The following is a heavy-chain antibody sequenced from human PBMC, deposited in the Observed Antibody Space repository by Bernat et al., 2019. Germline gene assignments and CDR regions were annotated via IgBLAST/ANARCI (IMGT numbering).Heavy chain of an antibody. J-gene: IGHJ4*02. CDR3: AREPPGD. CDR2: IYTSGST. V-gene: IGHV4-61*02. CDR1: GGSISSGNFY. Sequence: QVQLQESGPGLVKPSQTLSLTCTVSGGSISSGNFYWGWIWQPAGKGLEWIGRIYTSGSTSYNPSLKSRVTISADTSKNQFSLKLSSVTAADTAVYYCAREPPGDWGQGTLVTVSS.